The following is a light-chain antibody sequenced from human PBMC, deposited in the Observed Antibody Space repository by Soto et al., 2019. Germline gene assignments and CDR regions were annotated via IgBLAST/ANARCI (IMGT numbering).Light chain of an antibody. CDR1: SSDVGGYNY. CDR2: EVS. CDR3: SSYAGSHKGVV. V-gene: IGLV2-8*01. J-gene: IGLJ2*01. Sequence: QSALTQPPSASGSPGQSVTISCTGTSSDVGGYNYVSWYQQHPGKAPKLMMYEVSKRPSGIPDRFSGSKSGNTASLTVSGLQAEDEADYYCSSYAGSHKGVVFGGGTKLTVL.